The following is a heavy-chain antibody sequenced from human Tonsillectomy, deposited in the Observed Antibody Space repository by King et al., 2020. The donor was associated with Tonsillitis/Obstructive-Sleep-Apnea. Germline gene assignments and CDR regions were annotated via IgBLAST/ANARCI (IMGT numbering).Heavy chain of an antibody. CDR3: ARLPTSQHWYFDL. Sequence: QLVQSGAEVKKPGESLKISCKGSGYSFTSYWIGWVRQMPGKGLEWMGIIYPVDSDTRYSPSFQGPVTISADKSISTADLPWSSLKASDTAMYYCARLPTSQHWYFDLWGRGTLVTVSS. D-gene: IGHD2-2*01. V-gene: IGHV5-51*01. CDR2: IYPVDSDT. J-gene: IGHJ2*01. CDR1: GYSFTSYW.